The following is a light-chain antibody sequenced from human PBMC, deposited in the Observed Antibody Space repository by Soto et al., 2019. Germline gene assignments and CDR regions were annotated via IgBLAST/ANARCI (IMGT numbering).Light chain of an antibody. J-gene: IGKJ1*01. CDR2: AAS. Sequence: DIQMTQSPSSLSASVRERVTITCRASQSISSYFNWYQQKPRKAPKLLIYAASSLQTGVPSRFSGGGSGTDFTLTVSSLQPEDFATYFCQQSYSTPRTFGQGTKVEVK. V-gene: IGKV1-39*01. CDR3: QQSYSTPRT. CDR1: QSISSY.